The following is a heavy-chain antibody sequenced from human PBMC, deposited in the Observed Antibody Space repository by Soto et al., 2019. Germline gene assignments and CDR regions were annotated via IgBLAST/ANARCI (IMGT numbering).Heavy chain of an antibody. V-gene: IGHV1-69*13. CDR3: AAAYCSGGSFYSSRHYYYYYGMDV. CDR2: IIPIFGTA. Sequence: SVKVSCKASGGTFSSYAISWVRQAPGQGLEWMGGIIPIFGTANYAQKFQGRVTITADESTSTAYMELSSLRSEDTAVYYCAAAYCSGGSFYSSRHYYYYYGMDVWGQGTTVTVSS. J-gene: IGHJ6*02. CDR1: GGTFSSYA. D-gene: IGHD2-15*01.